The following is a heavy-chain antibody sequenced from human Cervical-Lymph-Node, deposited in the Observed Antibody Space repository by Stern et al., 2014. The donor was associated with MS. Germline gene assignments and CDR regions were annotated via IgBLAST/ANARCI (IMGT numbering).Heavy chain of an antibody. D-gene: IGHD6-6*01. Sequence: QDQFVQSGAEVKKPGSSVNVSCKASGGTFRHHAMSWVRQAPGPGLEWMGGIIPSLGTTKYSQKLQGRVTITADESTSTAYMELSSLTSEDTDMYYCARVWERIATRPRYWYFDLWGRGTLVTVSS. CDR1: GGTFRHHA. CDR3: ARVWERIATRPRYWYFDL. V-gene: IGHV1-69*11. J-gene: IGHJ2*01. CDR2: IIPSLGTT.